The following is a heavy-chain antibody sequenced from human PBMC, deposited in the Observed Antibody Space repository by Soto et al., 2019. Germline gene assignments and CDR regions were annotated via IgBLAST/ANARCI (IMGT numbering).Heavy chain of an antibody. D-gene: IGHD3-9*01. CDR1: GFTFSSYA. CDR2: ISSNGGST. Sequence: HPGGSLRLSCAASGFTFSSYAMHWVRQAPGKGLEYVSAISSNGGSTYYANSVKGRFTISRDNSKNTLYLQMGSLRAEDMAVYYCAREGYDILTGLNSYYYYYYMDVWGKGTTVTVSS. V-gene: IGHV3-64*01. J-gene: IGHJ6*03. CDR3: AREGYDILTGLNSYYYYYYMDV.